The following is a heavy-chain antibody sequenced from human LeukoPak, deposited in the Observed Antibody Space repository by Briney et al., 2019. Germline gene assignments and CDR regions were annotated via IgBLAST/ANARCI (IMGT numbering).Heavy chain of an antibody. CDR3: ARHRYIYRGVVDY. CDR2: IYYSGST. V-gene: IGHV4-39*01. CDR1: GDSIGTSSAY. Sequence: SETLSLTCTVSGDSIGTSSAYWAWIRQSPGKGLEWLGSIYYSGSTYYSPSLKSRVNISVDTSKNQFSLNLTSVTAADTAVYFCARHRYIYRGVVDYWGQGTLVTVSP. J-gene: IGHJ4*02. D-gene: IGHD3-10*01.